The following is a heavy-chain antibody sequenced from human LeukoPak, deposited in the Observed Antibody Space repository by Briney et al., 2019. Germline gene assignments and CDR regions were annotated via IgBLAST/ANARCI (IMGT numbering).Heavy chain of an antibody. CDR1: GYTFTSYG. J-gene: IGHJ5*02. CDR3: ARRRYYGSGSNNQNWFDP. Sequence: ASVKVSCKASGYTFTSYGISWVRQAPGQGLEWMGWISAYNGNTNYAQKLQGRVTMTTDTSTSTAYMELRSLRSDDTAVYYCARRRYYGSGSNNQNWFDPWGQGTLVTVSS. D-gene: IGHD3-10*01. CDR2: ISAYNGNT. V-gene: IGHV1-18*01.